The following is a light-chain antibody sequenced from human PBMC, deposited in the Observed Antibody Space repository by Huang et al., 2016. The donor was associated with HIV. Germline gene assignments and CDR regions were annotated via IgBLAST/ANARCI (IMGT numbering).Light chain of an antibody. CDR3: QQYNNRPLIT. Sequence: EIGMTQSPATLSVSPGESATLSCRASQNITTNLVWYHQKVGQAPRLLIYGASTRATDVPARFRGSGSGTEFTLTISSLQSEDFGIYYCQQYNNRPLITFGPGTKVD. CDR2: GAS. CDR1: QNITTN. J-gene: IGKJ3*01. V-gene: IGKV3-15*01.